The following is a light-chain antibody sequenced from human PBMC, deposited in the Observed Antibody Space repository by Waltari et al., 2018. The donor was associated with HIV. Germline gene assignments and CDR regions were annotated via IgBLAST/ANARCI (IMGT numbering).Light chain of an antibody. CDR2: ATS. CDR1: QGITNS. V-gene: IGKV1-27*01. J-gene: IGKJ3*01. CDR3: QDYKSAPQGFT. Sequence: DIQMTQSPSSLSASVGDRVTITCRASQGITNSLAWYQQIPGKVPKLLIYATSTLHSGVPSRFSGSGSGTDFTLTISSLQPEDVASYYCQDYKSAPQGFTFGHGTKVDMK.